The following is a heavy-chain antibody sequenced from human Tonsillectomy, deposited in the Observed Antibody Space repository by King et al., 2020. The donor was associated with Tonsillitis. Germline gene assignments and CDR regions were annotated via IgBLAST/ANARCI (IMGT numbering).Heavy chain of an antibody. CDR1: GFIFSRYA. CDR3: ARDLSGGLPTYYCGMDV. CDR2: ISYDGSNK. Sequence: VQLVESGGGVVQPGRSLRLSCAASGFIFSRYAMHWVRQAPGKGLEWVAVISYDGSNKYYADSVKGRFTISRDNSKNTLYLQMNSLRPEDTAVYYCARDLSGGLPTYYCGMDVWGQGTTVTVSS. D-gene: IGHD7-27*01. V-gene: IGHV3-30*04. J-gene: IGHJ6*02.